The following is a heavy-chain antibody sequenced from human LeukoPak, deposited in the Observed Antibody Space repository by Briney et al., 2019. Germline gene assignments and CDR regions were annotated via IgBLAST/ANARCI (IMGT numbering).Heavy chain of an antibody. CDR1: GGSFSGYY. CDR2: INHTGST. Sequence: SETLSLTCAVYGGSFSGYYWSWIRQPPGKGLEWIGEINHTGSTNYNPSLKSRVTISVDTSKNQFSLTLSSLTAADTAVYYYARVESHYDFSGYSDGPFDYWGQGTLVTVSS. CDR3: ARVESHYDFSGYSDGPFDY. D-gene: IGHD3-22*01. J-gene: IGHJ4*02. V-gene: IGHV4-34*01.